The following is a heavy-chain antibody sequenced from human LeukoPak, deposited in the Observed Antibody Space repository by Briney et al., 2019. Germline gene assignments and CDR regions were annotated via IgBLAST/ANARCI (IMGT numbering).Heavy chain of an antibody. CDR3: ARVRQQLVSNWFDP. CDR2: INHSGST. V-gene: IGHV4-34*01. J-gene: IGHJ5*02. Sequence: SETLSLTCAVYGGSFNGYYWSWIRQPPGKGLEWIGEINHSGSTNYNPSLKSRVTISVDTPKNQFSLKLSSVTAADTAVYYCARVRQQLVSNWFDPWGQGTLVTVSS. CDR1: GGSFNGYY. D-gene: IGHD6-13*01.